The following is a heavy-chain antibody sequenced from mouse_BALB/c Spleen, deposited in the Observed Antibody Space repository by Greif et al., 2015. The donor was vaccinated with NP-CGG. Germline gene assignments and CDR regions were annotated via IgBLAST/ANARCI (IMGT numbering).Heavy chain of an antibody. CDR2: ISSGGSYT. D-gene: IGHD1-1*01. J-gene: IGHJ4*01. CDR1: GFTFSSYA. CDR3: AREVPYYGSSLGYAMDY. V-gene: IGHV5-9-4*01. Sequence: EVMLVESGGGLVKPGGSLKLSCAASGFTFSSYAMSWVRQSPEKRLEWVAEISSGGSYTYYPDTVTGRFTISRDNAKNTLYLEMGSLRSEDTAMYYCAREVPYYGSSLGYAMDYWGQGTSVTVSS.